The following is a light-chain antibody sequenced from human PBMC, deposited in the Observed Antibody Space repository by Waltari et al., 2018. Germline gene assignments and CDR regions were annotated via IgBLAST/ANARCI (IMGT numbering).Light chain of an antibody. CDR3: CSYAGSFYV. V-gene: IGLV2-11*01. CDR2: DVS. J-gene: IGLJ1*01. CDR1: SSDVGGYKY. Sequence: QSALTQPRSVSGSPGRSVTISCTGTSSDVGGYKYFSWYQHHPGKAPKLMIYDVSKRPSGVPDRFSGSKSGNTASLTISGLQAEDEADYYCCSYAGSFYVFGTGTKVTVL.